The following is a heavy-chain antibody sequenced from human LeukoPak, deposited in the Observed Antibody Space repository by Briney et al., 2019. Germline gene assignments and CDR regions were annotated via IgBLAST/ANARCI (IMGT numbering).Heavy chain of an antibody. CDR2: ISSSSSYI. Sequence: GGSLRLSCAASGFTFNSYSMNWVRQAPGKGLEWVSSISSSSSYIYYADSVKGRFTISRDNAKNSLYLQMNSLRAEDTAVYYCARDDRGYSGYDVWGQGTLVTVSS. CDR1: GFTFNSYS. J-gene: IGHJ4*02. CDR3: ARDDRGYSGYDV. D-gene: IGHD5-12*01. V-gene: IGHV3-21*01.